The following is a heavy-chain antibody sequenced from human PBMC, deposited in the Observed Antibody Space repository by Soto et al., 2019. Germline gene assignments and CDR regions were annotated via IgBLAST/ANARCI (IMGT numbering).Heavy chain of an antibody. V-gene: IGHV1-2*04. CDR1: GYTFTGCY. J-gene: IGHJ3*02. CDR2: INPNSGGT. Sequence: ASVKVSCKASGYTFTGCYMHWVRQAPGQGLEWMGWINPNSGGTNYAQKFQGWVTMTRDTSISTAYMELSRLRSDDTAVYYCAREDIAARRGSGAFDIWGQGTMVTVSS. D-gene: IGHD6-6*01. CDR3: AREDIAARRGSGAFDI.